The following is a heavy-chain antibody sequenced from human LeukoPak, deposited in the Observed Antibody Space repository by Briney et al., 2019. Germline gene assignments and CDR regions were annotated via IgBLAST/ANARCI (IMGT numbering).Heavy chain of an antibody. CDR1: GYSISSGYY. J-gene: IGHJ4*02. CDR2: IYHSGST. Sequence: SETLSLTCTVSGYSISSGYYWGWIRQPPGKGLEWIGSIYHSGSTYYNPSLKSRVTISVDTSKNQFSLKLSSVTAADTAVYYCARDGGDIVAWYYFDYWGQGTLVTVSS. D-gene: IGHD5-12*01. CDR3: ARDGGDIVAWYYFDY. V-gene: IGHV4-38-2*02.